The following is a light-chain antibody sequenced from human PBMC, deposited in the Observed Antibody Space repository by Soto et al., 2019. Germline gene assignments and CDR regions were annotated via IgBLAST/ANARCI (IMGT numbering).Light chain of an antibody. CDR3: SAYTGSSTLVM. Sequence: QSALTQPASVSGSPGQSITISCTGTNNDVGGHNYVSWYQQHPGKAPKLMIYEVSVRPLGVSNRFSGSKSGNTASLTISGLQTEDEADFCSAYTGSSTLVMFGGGTKVTVL. J-gene: IGLJ3*02. CDR2: EVS. V-gene: IGLV2-14*01. CDR1: NNDVGGHNY.